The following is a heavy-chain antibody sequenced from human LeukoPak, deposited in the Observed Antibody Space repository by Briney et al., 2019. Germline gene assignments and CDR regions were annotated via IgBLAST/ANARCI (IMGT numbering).Heavy chain of an antibody. CDR3: ARGQWLGPFDY. D-gene: IGHD6-19*01. CDR2: IYYSGST. J-gene: IGHJ4*02. V-gene: IGHV4-59*01. Sequence: PSETLSLTCTVSGGSISSYYWSWIRQPPGKGLEWIGYIYYSGSTNCNPSLKSRVTISADTSKNQFSLKLNPVTAADTAVYYCARGQWLGPFDYWGQGTLVTVSS. CDR1: GGSISSYY.